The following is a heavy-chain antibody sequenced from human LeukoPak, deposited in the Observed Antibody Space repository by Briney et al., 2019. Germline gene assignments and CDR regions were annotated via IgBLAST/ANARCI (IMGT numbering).Heavy chain of an antibody. CDR2: IKQDGSEK. CDR1: GFTFSSYW. V-gene: IGHV3-7*01. Sequence: TGGSLRLSCAASGFTFSSYWMSWVRQAPGKGLEWVANIKQDGSEKYYVDSVKGRFTISRDNAKNSLYLQLNSLRAEDTAVYYCTRDLMTYSSSWTGMANDYWGQGTLVTVSS. CDR3: TRDLMTYSSSWTGMANDY. J-gene: IGHJ4*02. D-gene: IGHD6-13*01.